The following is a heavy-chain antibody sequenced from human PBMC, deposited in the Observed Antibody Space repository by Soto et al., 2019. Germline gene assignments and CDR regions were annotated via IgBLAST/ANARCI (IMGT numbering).Heavy chain of an antibody. V-gene: IGHV4-31*03. J-gene: IGHJ6*02. CDR2: IYNSEST. Sequence: SETLSLTCTVSGGSISSGGYYWSWIRQHPGKGLEWIGYIYNSESTYYNPSLKSRVTISVETSKNQFSLKLSSVTAADTAMYYCAGLLYYYGMDVWGQGTTVTVSS. CDR3: AGLLYYYGMDV. D-gene: IGHD2-15*01. CDR1: GGSISSGGYY.